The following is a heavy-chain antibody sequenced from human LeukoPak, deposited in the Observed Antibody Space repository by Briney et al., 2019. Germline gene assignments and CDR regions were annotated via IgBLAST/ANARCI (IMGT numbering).Heavy chain of an antibody. D-gene: IGHD5-18*01. Sequence: PGGSLRLSCAASGFTFSSYSMNWVRQAPGKGLEWVSSISSSSSYIYYADSVKGRFTISRDNAKNSLYLQMNSLRAEDTAVYYCAKDRPGYSYGYSDAFDIWGQGTMVTVSS. V-gene: IGHV3-21*01. CDR2: ISSSSSYI. J-gene: IGHJ3*02. CDR1: GFTFSSYS. CDR3: AKDRPGYSYGYSDAFDI.